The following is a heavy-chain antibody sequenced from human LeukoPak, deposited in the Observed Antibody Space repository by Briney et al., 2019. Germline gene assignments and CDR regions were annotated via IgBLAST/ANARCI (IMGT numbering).Heavy chain of an antibody. CDR3: ARGFGESYFDY. D-gene: IGHD3-10*01. Sequence: ETLSLTCAVSGGSISSYYWSWVRQPPGKGLEWIGYIYYSGSTNYNPSLKSRVTISVDTSKNQFSLKLSSVTAADTAVYYCARGFGESYFDYWGQGSLVTVSS. CDR2: IYYSGST. CDR1: GGSISSYY. J-gene: IGHJ4*02. V-gene: IGHV4-59*01.